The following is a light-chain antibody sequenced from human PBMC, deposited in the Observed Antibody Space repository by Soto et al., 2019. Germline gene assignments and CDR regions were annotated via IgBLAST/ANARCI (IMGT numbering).Light chain of an antibody. CDR2: AAS. CDR3: QQNHCYWT. Sequence: AILMTQSPSSFSASTGERATISCRASQGISSYLAWYQQKPGQAPRLLIYAASTMDSGVPHRFSGSGSGTEITLTISRLQTDDFSTYYCQQNHCYWTFGQGTKVDIK. V-gene: IGKV1-8*01. J-gene: IGKJ1*01. CDR1: QGISSY.